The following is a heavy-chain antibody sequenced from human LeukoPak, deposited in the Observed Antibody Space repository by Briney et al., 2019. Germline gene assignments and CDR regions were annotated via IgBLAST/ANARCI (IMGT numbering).Heavy chain of an antibody. CDR2: IYYSGST. J-gene: IGHJ2*01. Sequence: PSETLSLTCTVSGGSISSYYWSWIRQPPGKGLEWIGYIYYSGSTNYNPSLKSRVTISVDTSKNQFSLKLSSVTAADTAVYYCARREGGSYGLPDYWYFDLWGRGTLVTVSS. D-gene: IGHD1-26*01. V-gene: IGHV4-59*08. CDR1: GGSISSYY. CDR3: ARREGGSYGLPDYWYFDL.